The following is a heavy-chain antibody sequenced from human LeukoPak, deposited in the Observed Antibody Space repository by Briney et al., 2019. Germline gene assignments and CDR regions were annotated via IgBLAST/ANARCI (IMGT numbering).Heavy chain of an antibody. V-gene: IGHV4-38-2*02. CDR2: IYHSGST. Sequence: SETLSLTCTVSGYSISSGYYWGWIRQPPGKGLEWIGSIYHSGSTYYNPSLKSRVTISVDTSKNQFSLKLSSVTAADTAVYYCASNIPAPSYYYMDVWGKGTTVTISS. D-gene: IGHD6-6*01. CDR3: ASNIPAPSYYYMDV. CDR1: GYSISSGYY. J-gene: IGHJ6*03.